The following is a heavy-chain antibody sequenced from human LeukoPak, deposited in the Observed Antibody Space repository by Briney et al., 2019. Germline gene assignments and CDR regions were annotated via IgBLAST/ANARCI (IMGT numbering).Heavy chain of an antibody. V-gene: IGHV3-23*01. D-gene: IGHD1-26*01. CDR3: ARPVGATIPVFFDY. CDR1: GFTFSSYA. CDR2: ISGSGGST. Sequence: GGSLRPSCAASGFTFSSYAMSWVRQAPGKGLEWVSAISGSGGSTYYADSVKGRFTISRDNSKNTLYLQMNSLRAEDTAVYYCARPVGATIPVFFDYWGQGTLVTVSS. J-gene: IGHJ4*02.